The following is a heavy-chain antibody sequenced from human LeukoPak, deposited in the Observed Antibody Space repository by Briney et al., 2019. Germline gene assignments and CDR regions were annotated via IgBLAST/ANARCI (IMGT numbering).Heavy chain of an antibody. J-gene: IGHJ4*02. CDR2: IYYSGST. CDR1: GGSISSNY. D-gene: IGHD3-10*01. CDR3: ARVLKYYYGSGIYSYYFDY. V-gene: IGHV4-59*01. Sequence: SQTLSLTGTAHGGSISSNYWSWSRQPPGKGLEWIGYIYYSGSTNYNPSLKSRVTISVDSSKNQFSLKLSSVTAADTAVYYRARVLKYYYGSGIYSYYFDYWGRGTLVTVSS.